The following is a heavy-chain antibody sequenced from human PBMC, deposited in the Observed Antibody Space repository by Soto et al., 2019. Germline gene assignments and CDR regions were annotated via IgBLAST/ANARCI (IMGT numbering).Heavy chain of an antibody. Sequence: EVQLLESGGGLVQPGGSLRLSCAASGFTFSSYAMSWVRQAPGKGLEWVSAISGSGGSTYYADSVKGRFTISRDNSKNTLYLPLNSLRAEDTAVYYCATAPTQYGDYALFDYWGQGTLVTVSS. CDR3: ATAPTQYGDYALFDY. CDR2: ISGSGGST. J-gene: IGHJ4*02. V-gene: IGHV3-23*01. CDR1: GFTFSSYA. D-gene: IGHD4-17*01.